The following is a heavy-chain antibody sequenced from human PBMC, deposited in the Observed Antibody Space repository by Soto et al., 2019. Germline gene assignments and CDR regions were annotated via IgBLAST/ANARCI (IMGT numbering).Heavy chain of an antibody. V-gene: IGHV5-10-1*01. D-gene: IGHD1-1*01. J-gene: IGHJ5*02. Sequence: GESLKISCKVSGYSFTNNLITWVRQMPVKGLEWMGRIDPSDSYTFYSPSFQGHVTFSVDKSINTAYVQWTRLKASETAMYYCARLVYKRFDALGQGTLVTFSS. CDR3: ARLVYKRFDA. CDR1: GYSFTNNL. CDR2: IDPSDSYT.